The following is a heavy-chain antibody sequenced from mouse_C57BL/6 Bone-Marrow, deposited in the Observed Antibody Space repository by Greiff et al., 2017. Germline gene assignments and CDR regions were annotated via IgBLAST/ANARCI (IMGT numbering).Heavy chain of an antibody. J-gene: IGHJ2*01. CDR1: GFTFSRYA. V-gene: IGHV5-4*01. CDR3: AGFDY. Sequence: EVQVVESGGGLVKPGGSLKLSCAASGFTFSRYAMSLVRQTPEKRLEWVATISDGGSYTYYPDNVKGRFTISRDNAKNNLYLQMSHLKSEDTAMYYCAGFDYWGQGTTLTVSS. CDR2: ISDGGSYT.